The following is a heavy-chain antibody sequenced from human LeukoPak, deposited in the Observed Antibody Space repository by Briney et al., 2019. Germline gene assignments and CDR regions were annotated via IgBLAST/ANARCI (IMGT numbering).Heavy chain of an antibody. CDR2: IYTSGST. CDR1: GGSFSGYY. V-gene: IGHV4-4*07. Sequence: SETLSLTCAVYGGSFSGYYWSWIRQPAGKGLEWIGRIYTSGSTNYNPSLKSRVTMSVDTSKNQFSLKLSSVTAADTAVYYCARDGLRGSYDYWGQGTLVTVSS. CDR3: ARDGLRGSYDY. J-gene: IGHJ4*02. D-gene: IGHD1-26*01.